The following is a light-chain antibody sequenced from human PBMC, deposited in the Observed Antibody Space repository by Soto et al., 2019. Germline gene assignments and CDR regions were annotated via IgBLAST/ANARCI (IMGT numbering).Light chain of an antibody. V-gene: IGKV3-20*01. CDR3: QQYGSSPDT. J-gene: IGKJ5*01. CDR1: QSVSSSL. CDR2: GAS. Sequence: EIVLTQSPGTLSLSPGERATLSCRASQSVSSSLLAWYQQKPGQAPRLLIFGASRRATGIPERFSGSGSRTDFTLTISRLEPEDFAVYYCQQYGSSPDTFGQGTRLEIK.